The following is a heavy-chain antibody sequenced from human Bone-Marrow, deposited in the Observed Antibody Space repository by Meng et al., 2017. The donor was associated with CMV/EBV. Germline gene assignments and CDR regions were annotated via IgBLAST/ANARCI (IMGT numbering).Heavy chain of an antibody. CDR3: ARYPRGYCSSTSCYH. J-gene: IGHJ4*02. CDR1: GGSISSSSYY. V-gene: IGHV4-39*07. Sequence: GSLRLSCTVSGGSISSSSYYWGWIRQPPGKGLEWIGSIYYSGSTYYNPSLKSRVTISVDTSKNQFSLKLNSVTAADTAVYYCARYPRGYCSSTSCYHWGQGTLVTVSS. CDR2: IYYSGST. D-gene: IGHD2-2*01.